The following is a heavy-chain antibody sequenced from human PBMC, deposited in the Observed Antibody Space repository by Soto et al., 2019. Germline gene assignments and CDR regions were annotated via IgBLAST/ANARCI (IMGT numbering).Heavy chain of an antibody. CDR2: ISVSGDYT. V-gene: IGHV3-23*01. D-gene: IGHD2-15*01. Sequence: GGSLRLSCAASGGTFSTYAMNWVRQAPGKGLEWVSTISVSGDYTYYADSVKGRFTISRDNSKDTQYLQMNSLRADDTAMYYCATRHLSFCSGGTCNPFDFWGQGALVTVSS. CDR1: GGTFSTYA. CDR3: ATRHLSFCSGGTCNPFDF. J-gene: IGHJ4*02.